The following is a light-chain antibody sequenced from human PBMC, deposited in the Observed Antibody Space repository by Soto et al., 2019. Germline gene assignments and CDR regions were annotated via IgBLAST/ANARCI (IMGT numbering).Light chain of an antibody. J-gene: IGLJ2*01. CDR2: EVS. CDR1: SNDVGRYNY. Sequence: QSVLTQPASVSGSPGESITISCSGTSNDVGRYNYVSWYQQHPGKVPKLLIYEVSNRPSGVSNRLSGSKSGNTASLTISGLQAEDEADYFCSSYTRNSTVAFGGGTKLTVL. V-gene: IGLV2-14*01. CDR3: SSYTRNSTVA.